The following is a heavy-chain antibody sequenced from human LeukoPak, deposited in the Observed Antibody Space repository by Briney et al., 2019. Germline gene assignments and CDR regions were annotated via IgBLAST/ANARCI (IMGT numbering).Heavy chain of an antibody. D-gene: IGHD4-17*01. CDR3: AKEISPYGDFDY. V-gene: IGHV3-30*18. J-gene: IGHJ4*02. CDR1: GFTFSSYG. Sequence: PGRSLRLSCAASGFTFSSYGMHWVRQAPGKGLEWVAVISYDGSNKYYADSVKGRFTISRDNSKYTLYLQMNSLRAEDTAVYYCAKEISPYGDFDYWGQGTLVTVSS. CDR2: ISYDGSNK.